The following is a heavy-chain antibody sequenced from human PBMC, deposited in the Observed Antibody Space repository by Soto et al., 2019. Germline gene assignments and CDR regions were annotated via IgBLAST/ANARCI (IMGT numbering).Heavy chain of an antibody. CDR2: IYYSGST. V-gene: IGHV4-39*01. J-gene: IGHJ5*02. Sequence: QLQLQESGPGLVKPSETLSLTCTVSGGSISSSSYYWGWIRQPPGKGLEWIGSIYYSGSTYYNPSLKSLVTISVDTSKNQFSLKLSSVTAADTAVYYCARAPLPPPRKWFDPWGQGTLVTVSS. CDR1: GGSISSSSYY. CDR3: ARAPLPPPRKWFDP.